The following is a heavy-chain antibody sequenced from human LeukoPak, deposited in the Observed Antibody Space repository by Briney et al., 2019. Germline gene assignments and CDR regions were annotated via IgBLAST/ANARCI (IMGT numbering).Heavy chain of an antibody. J-gene: IGHJ3*02. CDR3: AREGGMSSGSYCDAFDI. D-gene: IGHD1-26*01. V-gene: IGHV4-38-2*02. CDR1: GYSHSSGYY. CDR2: LYHSGST. Sequence: SETLSLTCAVSGYSHSSGYYWGWVRQPPGTGPEWTGSLYHSGSTYYNPPLKSRVTMSVDTSKHQFSLKLSSVTAADTAVYYCAREGGMSSGSYCDAFDIWGQGTMVTVSS.